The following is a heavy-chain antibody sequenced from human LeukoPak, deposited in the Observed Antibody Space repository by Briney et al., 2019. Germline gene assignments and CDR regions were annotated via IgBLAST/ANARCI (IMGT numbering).Heavy chain of an antibody. Sequence: GGSLRLSCAASGFTFSSYAMTWVRQAPGKGLEWVSGISDTGRSTYYADSVKGRFTISRSNSKSTLYLQMSSLRDEDTAVYYCAKVLRGLAYYGDYRDWGQGTLVTVSS. CDR1: GFTFSSYA. CDR3: AKVLRGLAYYGDYRD. J-gene: IGHJ4*02. V-gene: IGHV3-23*01. CDR2: ISDTGRST. D-gene: IGHD4-17*01.